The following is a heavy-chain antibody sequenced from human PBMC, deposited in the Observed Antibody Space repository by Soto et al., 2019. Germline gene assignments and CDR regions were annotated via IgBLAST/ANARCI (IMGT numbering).Heavy chain of an antibody. Sequence: GGSLRLSCAASGFTFSSYAMSWVRQAPGKGLEWVSAISGSGGSTYYADSVKGRFTISRDNSKNTLYLQMNSLRAEDTAVYYCAKDRGYNAAARKAHCIWGQGTLVPVSA. D-gene: IGHD6-6*01. J-gene: IGHJ4*02. CDR3: AKDRGYNAAARKAHCI. V-gene: IGHV3-23*01. CDR2: ISGSGGST. CDR1: GFTFSSYA.